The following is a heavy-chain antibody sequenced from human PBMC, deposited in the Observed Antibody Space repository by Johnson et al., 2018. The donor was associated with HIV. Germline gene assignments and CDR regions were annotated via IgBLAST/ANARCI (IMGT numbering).Heavy chain of an antibody. V-gene: IGHV3-20*04. CDR3: ARFGRGGNVFDACDI. CDR2: INWNGDST. CDR1: GFTFSSYG. J-gene: IGHJ3*02. D-gene: IGHD4-23*01. Sequence: EVQLVESGGGVVQPGGSLRLSCAASGFTFSSYGMHWVRQAPGKGLEWVSGINWNGDSTGYADSVKGRFTISRDNAKNSLYLQMNSLRAEDTALYYCARFGRGGNVFDACDIWGQGTMVTVSS.